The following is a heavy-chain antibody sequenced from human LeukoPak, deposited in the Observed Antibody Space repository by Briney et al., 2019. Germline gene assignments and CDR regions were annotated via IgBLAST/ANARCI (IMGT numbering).Heavy chain of an antibody. CDR2: ISSSGSTI. D-gene: IGHD3-3*01. J-gene: IGHJ5*02. V-gene: IGHV3-11*01. CDR1: GFTFSDYY. CDR3: AKGRLSEILGSEFDP. Sequence: KTGGSLRLSCAASGFTFSDYYMSWIRQAPGKGLEWVSYISSSGSTIYYADSVKGRFTISGDNSKNTLYLQMNSLRAEDTAVYYCAKGRLSEILGSEFDPWGQGTLVTVSS.